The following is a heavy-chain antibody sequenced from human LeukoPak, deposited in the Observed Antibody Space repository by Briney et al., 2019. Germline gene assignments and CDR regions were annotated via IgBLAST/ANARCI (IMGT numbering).Heavy chain of an antibody. CDR1: GYIFTSFS. D-gene: IGHD6-13*01. CDR2: ISAYNGNT. J-gene: IGHJ4*02. V-gene: IGHV1-18*01. Sequence: ASVKVSRKASGYIFTSFSITWVRQAPGQGLEWMGWISAYNGNTNYAQKLQGRVTMTTDTSTSTAYMELRSLRSDDTAVYYCARVGAAAGTDYWGRGTLVTVSS. CDR3: ARVGAAAGTDY.